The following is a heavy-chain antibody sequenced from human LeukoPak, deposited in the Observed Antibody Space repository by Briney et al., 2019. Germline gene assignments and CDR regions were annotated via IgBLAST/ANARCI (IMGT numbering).Heavy chain of an antibody. CDR1: GGTFSSYA. CDR3: AREGKTENYYHGMDV. D-gene: IGHD4-23*01. J-gene: IGHJ6*02. Sequence: ASVKVSCKASGGTFSSYAISWVRQAPGQGLEWMGRIIPILGIANYAQKFQGRVTITADKSTSTAYMELSSLRSEDTAVYYCAREGKTENYYHGMDVWGQGTTVTVSS. V-gene: IGHV1-69*04. CDR2: IIPILGIA.